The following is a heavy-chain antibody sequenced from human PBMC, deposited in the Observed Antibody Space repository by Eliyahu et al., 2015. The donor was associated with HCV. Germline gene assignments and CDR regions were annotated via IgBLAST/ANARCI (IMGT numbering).Heavy chain of an antibody. CDR3: ASAYYDILTGYGLGDY. CDR1: GFTFSSYA. J-gene: IGHJ4*02. V-gene: IGHV3-23*01. CDR2: ISGSGGST. Sequence: EVQLLESGGGLVQPGGSLRLSCAASGFTFSSYAMSWVRQAPGKGLXWVSAISGSGGSTYYADSVKGRFTISRDNSKNTLYLQMNSLRAEDTAVYYCASAYYDILTGYGLGDYWGQGTLVTVSS. D-gene: IGHD3-9*01.